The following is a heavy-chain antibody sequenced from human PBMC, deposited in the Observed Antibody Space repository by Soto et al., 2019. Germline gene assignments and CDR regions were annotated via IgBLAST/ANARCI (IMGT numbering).Heavy chain of an antibody. CDR2: IIPIFGTA. J-gene: IGHJ3*02. CDR1: GGTFSSYA. D-gene: IGHD6-19*01. V-gene: IGHV1-69*01. Sequence: QVQLVQSGAEVQKPGSSVKVSCKASGGTFSSYAISWVRQAPGQGLEWMGGIIPIFGTANYAQKFQGRVTITADESTSTAYMELSSPRSEDTAVYYCARPGIAVAGYRTPNDAFDIWGQGTMVTVSS. CDR3: ARPGIAVAGYRTPNDAFDI.